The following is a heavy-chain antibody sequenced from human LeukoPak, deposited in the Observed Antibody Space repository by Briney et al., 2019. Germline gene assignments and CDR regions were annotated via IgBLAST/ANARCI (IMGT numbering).Heavy chain of an antibody. D-gene: IGHD1-14*01. Sequence: SETLSLTCTVSGGSISSSSYYWGWIRQPPGKGLEWIGSIYYSGSTYYNPSLKRRVTISVDTSKNQFSLKLSSVTAADTAVYYCARLLPPHAPGSYYFDYWGQGTLVTVSS. CDR3: ARLLPPHAPGSYYFDY. CDR1: GGSISSSSYY. V-gene: IGHV4-39*01. J-gene: IGHJ4*02. CDR2: IYYSGST.